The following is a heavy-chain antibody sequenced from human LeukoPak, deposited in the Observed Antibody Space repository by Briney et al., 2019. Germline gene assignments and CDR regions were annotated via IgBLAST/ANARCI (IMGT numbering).Heavy chain of an antibody. V-gene: IGHV3-23*01. Sequence: GGSLRLSCAASGFTFSSYGMSWVRQAPGKGLEWVSIISGSGGSTYYADSVKGRFTISRDNSKNTLYLQVNSLRAEDTALYYCAQDRAYIQFYFWGQGTLVTVSS. CDR1: GFTFSSYG. J-gene: IGHJ4*02. CDR2: ISGSGGST. CDR3: AQDRAYIQFYF. D-gene: IGHD5-18*01.